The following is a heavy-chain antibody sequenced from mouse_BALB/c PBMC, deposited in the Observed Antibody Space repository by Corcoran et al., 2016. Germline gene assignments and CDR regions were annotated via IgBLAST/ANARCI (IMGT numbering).Heavy chain of an antibody. J-gene: IGHJ2*01. CDR3: ARNYDDSFDY. Sequence: LVKTGDSVKISCKASGYSFTGYYMHWVKKSQGKGNEWIGIISCYDGTINYNQKFKGKATFTVDTSSSTAYMQFNSLTSEDSAVYYCARNYDDSFDYLGQGTTLTVSS. D-gene: IGHD2-13*01. CDR1: GYSFTGYY. CDR2: ISCYDGTI. V-gene: IGHV1S34*01.